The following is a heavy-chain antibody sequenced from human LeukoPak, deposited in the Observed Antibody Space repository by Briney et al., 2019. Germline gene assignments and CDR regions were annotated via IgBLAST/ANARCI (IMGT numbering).Heavy chain of an antibody. CDR1: GFTFSSYA. J-gene: IGHJ5*02. CDR3: AKGLEVTIIVAKYMPGLDP. D-gene: IGHD3-22*01. V-gene: IGHV3-23*01. CDR2: ISGSGGST. Sequence: RAGGSLRLSCAASGFTFSSYAMSWVRQVPGKGLEWVSAISGSGGSTYYADSVKGRFTISRDNSKNTLYLQMNSLRAEDTAVYYCAKGLEVTIIVAKYMPGLDPWGPGTLVTVPS.